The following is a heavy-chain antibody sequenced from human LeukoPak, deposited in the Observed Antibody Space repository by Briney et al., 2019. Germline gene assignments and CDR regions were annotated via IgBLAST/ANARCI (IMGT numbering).Heavy chain of an antibody. D-gene: IGHD6-13*01. J-gene: IGHJ3*02. CDR2: ISSSGSTI. CDR1: GFTFSSYE. V-gene: IGHV3-48*03. Sequence: GGSLRLSCAASGFTFSSYEMNWVRQAPGKGLEWVSYISSSGSTIYYADSVKGRFTISRDNAKNSLYLQMNSLRAEDTALYYCASAGYSSSAGRAFDIWGQGTMVTVSS. CDR3: ASAGYSSSAGRAFDI.